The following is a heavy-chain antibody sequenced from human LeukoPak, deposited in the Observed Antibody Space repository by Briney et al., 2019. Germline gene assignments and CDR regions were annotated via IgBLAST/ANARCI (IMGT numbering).Heavy chain of an antibody. V-gene: IGHV4-59*01. CDR1: GGSISSYY. Sequence: PSETLSLTCTVSGGSISSYYWSWIRQPPGKGLEWIGYIYYSGSTNYNPSLKSRVTISVDTSKNQFSLKLSSVTAADTAVYYCARRPQAAADEGDWFDPWGQGTLVTVSS. CDR2: IYYSGST. D-gene: IGHD6-13*01. J-gene: IGHJ5*02. CDR3: ARRPQAAADEGDWFDP.